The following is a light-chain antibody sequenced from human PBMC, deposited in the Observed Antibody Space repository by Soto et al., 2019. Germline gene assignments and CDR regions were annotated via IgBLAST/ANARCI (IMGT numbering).Light chain of an antibody. CDR1: QSVSSSD. V-gene: IGKV3-20*01. Sequence: VFTQSPGTLYLSPGERATLSCRASQSVSSSDLAWYQQKPGQAPRLLISGASSRATGIPDRFSGSGSGTDFTLTISRLEPEDFAVFYCQQYGTSPPTFGQGTKVDI. CDR3: QQYGTSPPT. J-gene: IGKJ1*01. CDR2: GAS.